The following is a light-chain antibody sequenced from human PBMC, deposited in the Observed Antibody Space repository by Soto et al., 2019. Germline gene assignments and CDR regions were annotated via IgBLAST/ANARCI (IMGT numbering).Light chain of an antibody. Sequence: QSALTQPASVSGSPGQSITISCTGTSSDIGDYNFVSWYQQHPGKAPKLLIYEVSYRPSGVSSRFSGSKSDNTASLTISGLQAEDEADYYCSSYTSRTLYVFGTGTKLTVL. CDR3: SSYTSRTLYV. CDR1: SSDIGDYNF. CDR2: EVS. V-gene: IGLV2-14*01. J-gene: IGLJ1*01.